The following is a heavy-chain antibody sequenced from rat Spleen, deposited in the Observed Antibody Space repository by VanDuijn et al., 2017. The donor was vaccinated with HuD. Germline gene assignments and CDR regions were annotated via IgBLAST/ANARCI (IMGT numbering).Heavy chain of an antibody. CDR2: IKAKSNNYAT. CDR1: GFTFSTAW. D-gene: IGHD1-2*01. Sequence: EVQLVETGGGLVQPGKSLKLTCATSGFTFSTAWIHWVRQSPDKRLEWVARIKAKSNNYATDYTESVKGRFTISRDDSKSSIYLQMNNLKEEDTAIYYCATHGTMAARSGYYFDYWGQGVMVTVSS. J-gene: IGHJ2*01. V-gene: IGHV6-13*01. CDR3: ATHGTMAARSGYYFDY.